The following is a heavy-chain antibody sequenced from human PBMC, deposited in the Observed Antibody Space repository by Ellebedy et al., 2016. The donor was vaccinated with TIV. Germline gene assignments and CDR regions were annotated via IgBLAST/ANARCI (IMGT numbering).Heavy chain of an antibody. CDR1: GFTVSSNY. Sequence: GESLKISXAASGFTVSSNYMSWVRQAPGKGLEWVSVIYSGGSTYYADSVKGRFTISRDNSKNTLYLQMNSLRAEDTAVYYCARDNYDFWSGYPGYYMDVWGKGTTVTVSS. CDR2: IYSGGST. V-gene: IGHV3-53*01. D-gene: IGHD3-3*01. CDR3: ARDNYDFWSGYPGYYMDV. J-gene: IGHJ6*03.